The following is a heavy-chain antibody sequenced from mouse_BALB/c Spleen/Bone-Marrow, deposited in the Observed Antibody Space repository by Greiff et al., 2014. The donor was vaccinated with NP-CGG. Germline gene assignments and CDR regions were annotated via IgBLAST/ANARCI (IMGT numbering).Heavy chain of an antibody. CDR3: TTYYGSRFTY. V-gene: IGHV14-3*02. Sequence: VQLQQSGAELVKPGASVKLSCTASGFNIKDTYTHWVKQRPEQGLEWIGRIDPANGNTKYDPKFQGKATITADTSSNTAYLQLSSLPSEDTAVYYCTTYYGSRFTYWGQGTLVTVSA. D-gene: IGHD2-9*01. J-gene: IGHJ3*01. CDR1: GFNIKDTY. CDR2: IDPANGNT.